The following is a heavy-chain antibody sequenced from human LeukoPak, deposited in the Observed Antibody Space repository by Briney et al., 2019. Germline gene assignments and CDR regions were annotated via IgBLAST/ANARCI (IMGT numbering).Heavy chain of an antibody. CDR1: GGSISSSSYY. J-gene: IGHJ3*02. D-gene: IGHD2-8*01. V-gene: IGHV4-39*07. Sequence: SETLSLTCTVSGGSISSSSYYWGWIRQPPGKGLEWIGSIYYSGSTYYNPSLKSRVTISVDTSKNQFSLKLSSVTAADTAVYYCARDALQYCTNGVCYRTDAFDIWGQGTMVTVSS. CDR2: IYYSGST. CDR3: ARDALQYCTNGVCYRTDAFDI.